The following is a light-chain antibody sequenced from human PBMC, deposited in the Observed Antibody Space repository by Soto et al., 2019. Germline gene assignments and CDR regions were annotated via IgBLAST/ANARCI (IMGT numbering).Light chain of an antibody. CDR3: QEYNKRPLT. V-gene: IGKV3-15*01. CDR1: ERVNSN. CDR2: ISS. Sequence: EIVMTQSPATLSVSQGERATLSCRASERVNSNLAWYQQKPGQAPRLLTYISSAMATGIPARFSGSGSGTEFTLTISSLQSEDFDVYYCQEYNKRPLTFGGGTKVEI. J-gene: IGKJ4*01.